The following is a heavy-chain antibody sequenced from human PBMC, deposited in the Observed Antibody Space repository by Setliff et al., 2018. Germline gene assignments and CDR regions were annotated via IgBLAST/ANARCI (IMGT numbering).Heavy chain of an antibody. CDR3: CSGSYLFVY. Sequence: PGGSLRLSCAASGYTPSSYAMTWVRQAPGKGLEWVSIISASGDTTYYADSVKGRFTISRDNSKNTLYLQMNSLRAEDTAVYYCCSGSYLFVYWGQGSLVTV. J-gene: IGHJ4*02. CDR2: ISASGDTT. CDR1: GYTPSSYA. D-gene: IGHD1-26*01. V-gene: IGHV3-23*01.